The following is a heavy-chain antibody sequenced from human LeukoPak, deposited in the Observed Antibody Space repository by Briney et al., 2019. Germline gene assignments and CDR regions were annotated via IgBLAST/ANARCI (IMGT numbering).Heavy chain of an antibody. CDR2: IYPVDSDT. D-gene: IGHD1-1*01. Sequence: PGESLQISCKGSGYSFSTYWIGWVRQMPGKGLEWMGIIYPVDSDTKYSPSFQGSVTISVDKSTSTVHLQWSSLRASDTAMYYCARHLGYNCGNLDYWGQGTLVTVSS. J-gene: IGHJ4*02. CDR3: ARHLGYNCGNLDY. V-gene: IGHV5-51*01. CDR1: GYSFSTYW.